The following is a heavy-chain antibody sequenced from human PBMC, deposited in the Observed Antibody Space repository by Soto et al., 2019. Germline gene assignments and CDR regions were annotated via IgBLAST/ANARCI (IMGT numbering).Heavy chain of an antibody. J-gene: IGHJ5*02. CDR2: IYYSGST. CDR1: GDSISSTSYY. Sequence: QLQLQESGPGLVKPSETLSLTCTVSGDSISSTSYYWGWIRQPPGKGLEWIGSIYYSGSTYYNPSLKSRFTISVDTSKNQFALNLYSVTAADTAVYYCARHRVVVAATIYWFDPWGQGTLVTVSS. D-gene: IGHD2-15*01. V-gene: IGHV4-39*01. CDR3: ARHRVVVAATIYWFDP.